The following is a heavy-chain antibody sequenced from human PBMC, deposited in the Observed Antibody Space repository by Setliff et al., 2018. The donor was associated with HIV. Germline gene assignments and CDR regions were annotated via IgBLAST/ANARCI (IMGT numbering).Heavy chain of an antibody. Sequence: SETLSLTCTVTGYSISSGYYWAWIRQPPGKGLEWIGHIYTGGNANYNPSLQSRVTISVDTSKNQFSLMLGSMTAADTAVYCCARERLSRLGFDYWGQGTLVTVSS. D-gene: IGHD1-1*01. V-gene: IGHV4-38-2*02. CDR3: ARERLSRLGFDY. J-gene: IGHJ4*02. CDR2: IYTGGNA. CDR1: GYSISSGYY.